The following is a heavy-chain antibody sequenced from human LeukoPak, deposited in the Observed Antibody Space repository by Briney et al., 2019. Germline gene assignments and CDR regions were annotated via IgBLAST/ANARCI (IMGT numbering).Heavy chain of an antibody. J-gene: IGHJ4*02. CDR1: GFTFSDYY. CDR2: ISSSGSTI. D-gene: IGHD2-2*01. V-gene: IGHV3-11*01. CDR3: ASTGYCSSTSCYSFDY. Sequence: GGSLRLSCAASGFTFSDYYMSWIRQAPGKGLEWVSYISSSGSTIYCADSVKGRFTISRDNAKNSLYLQMNSLRAEDTAVYYCASTGYCSSTSCYSFDYWGQGTLVTVSS.